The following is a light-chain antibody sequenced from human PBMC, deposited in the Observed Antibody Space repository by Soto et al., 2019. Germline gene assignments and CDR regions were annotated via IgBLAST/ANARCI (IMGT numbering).Light chain of an antibody. CDR3: SSYTGSSTHVV. CDR2: YVS. V-gene: IGLV2-14*01. Sequence: QSVLTQPASVSGSPGQSITISCTGTSSDVGGYNYVSWYQQQPGKAPKLMIYYVSNRPSGVSNRFSASKSGNTASLLITGLQAEDEDDYYCSSYTGSSTHVVFGGGTKLTVL. CDR1: SSDVGGYNY. J-gene: IGLJ2*01.